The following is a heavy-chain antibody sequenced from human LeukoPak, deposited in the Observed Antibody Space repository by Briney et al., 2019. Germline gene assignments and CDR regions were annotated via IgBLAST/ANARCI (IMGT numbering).Heavy chain of an antibody. V-gene: IGHV3-30*04. D-gene: IGHD3-9*01. CDR3: ARVYHYDILTGYIDY. Sequence: PGGSLRLSCADSGFTFSSYAMHWVRQAPGKGLEWVAVISYDGSNKYYADSVRGRLTISRDNSKNTLSLQMNSLRAEDTAVYYCARVYHYDILTGYIDYWGQGTLVTVSS. CDR1: GFTFSSYA. CDR2: ISYDGSNK. J-gene: IGHJ4*02.